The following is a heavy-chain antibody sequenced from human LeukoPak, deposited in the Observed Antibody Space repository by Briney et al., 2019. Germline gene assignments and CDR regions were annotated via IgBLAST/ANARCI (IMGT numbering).Heavy chain of an antibody. CDR3: ARGAYGSGSYYNYYGMDV. CDR1: GYTFATRW. CDR2: IYPDDSDA. D-gene: IGHD3-10*01. Sequence: GESLKISCKGSGYTFATRWLAWVRQMPGRGLEWMGIIYPDDSDAMYSPSFQGQVTISAGKSISTAYLQWSSLKASDSAMYYCARGAYGSGSYYNYYGMDVWGQGTTVTVSS. V-gene: IGHV5-51*01. J-gene: IGHJ6*02.